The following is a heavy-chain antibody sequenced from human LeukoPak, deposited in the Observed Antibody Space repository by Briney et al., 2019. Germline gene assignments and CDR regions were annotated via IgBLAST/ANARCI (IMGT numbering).Heavy chain of an antibody. J-gene: IGHJ4*02. CDR3: AKDKWWGASDH. CDR2: INGDATAT. V-gene: IGHV3-74*01. D-gene: IGHD2-8*01. CDR1: GFSFSAHW. Sequence: GGSLRLSCAASGFSFSAHWMHWVRHAPGKGLVWVAQINGDATATNYAGSVKGRFTISRDNAKNTVHLQMSTLTAEDTAAYYCAKDKWWGASDHWGQGSLVTVSS.